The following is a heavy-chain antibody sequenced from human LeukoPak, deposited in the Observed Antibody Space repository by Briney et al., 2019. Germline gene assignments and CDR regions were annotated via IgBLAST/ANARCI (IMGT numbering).Heavy chain of an antibody. J-gene: IGHJ4*02. CDR2: IYPGDSDT. Sequence: GESLKISCKGSGYSFTSYWIGWVRQMPGKGLEWMGIIYPGDSDTRYSPSFQGQVTISADKSISTAYLQWSSLKASDTAMFYCARLGITGATLYYFDYWGQGTLVTVSS. D-gene: IGHD1-20*01. CDR3: ARLGITGATLYYFDY. V-gene: IGHV5-51*01. CDR1: GYSFTSYW.